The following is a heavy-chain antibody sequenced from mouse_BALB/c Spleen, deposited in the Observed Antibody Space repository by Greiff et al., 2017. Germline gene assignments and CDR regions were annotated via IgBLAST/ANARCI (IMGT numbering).Heavy chain of an antibody. CDR1: GYTFTSYW. CDR3: ARRGGVRPWFAY. V-gene: IGHV1S81*02. CDR2: INPSNGRT. J-gene: IGHJ3*01. Sequence: VQLVESGAELVKPGASVKLSCKASGYTFTSYWMHWVKQRPGQGLEWIGEINPSNGRTNYNEKFKSKATLTVDKSSSTAYMQLSSLTSEDSAVYYCARRGGVRPWFAYWGQGTLVTVSA. D-gene: IGHD2-14*01.